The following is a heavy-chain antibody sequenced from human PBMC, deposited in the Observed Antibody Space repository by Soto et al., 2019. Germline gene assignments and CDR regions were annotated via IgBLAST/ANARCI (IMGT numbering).Heavy chain of an antibody. CDR2: INGDGSST. CDR3: ARNSGTATYYFDY. D-gene: IGHD1-26*01. V-gene: IGHV3-74*01. CDR1: GFTFRSHW. Sequence: WGSLRLSCAASGFTFRSHWMHWVRQAPGKGLVWVSRINGDGSSTSYADSVKGRFTISRDNAKNTQYLQMNSLRAEDTAVYYCARNSGTATYYFDYWGQGALVTVSS. J-gene: IGHJ4*02.